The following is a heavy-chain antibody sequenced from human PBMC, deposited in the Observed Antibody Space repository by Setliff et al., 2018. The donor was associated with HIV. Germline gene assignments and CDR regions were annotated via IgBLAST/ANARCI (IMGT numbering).Heavy chain of an antibody. D-gene: IGHD1-26*01. CDR2: ISSDSSTI. V-gene: IGHV3-48*04. CDR1: GFTFSSYT. CDR3: ARRVGVRPPFYYYYMDV. J-gene: IGHJ6*03. Sequence: GGSLRLSCAASGFTFSSYTMHWVRQAPGKGLEWVSYISSDSSTIYYADSVKGRFTISRDNAKNSLYLQMNSLRAEDTAAYYCARRVGVRPPFYYYYMDVWGKGTTVTVSS.